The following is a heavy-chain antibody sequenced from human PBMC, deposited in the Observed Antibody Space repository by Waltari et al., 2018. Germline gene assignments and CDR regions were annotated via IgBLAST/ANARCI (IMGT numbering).Heavy chain of an antibody. D-gene: IGHD5-18*01. CDR2: IYYSGST. CDR1: GGSISSGTG. V-gene: IGHV4-4*02. J-gene: IGHJ4*02. Sequence: QVQLQESGPGLVKPSGTLSLTCTVSGGSISSGTGWSWVRQSPGQGLEWIGEIYYSGSTNYKPSLESRVTISVDRSKNQFSLSLSSVTAADTAMYFCARGTYGYGKYDSWGQGTLVTVSS. CDR3: ARGTYGYGKYDS.